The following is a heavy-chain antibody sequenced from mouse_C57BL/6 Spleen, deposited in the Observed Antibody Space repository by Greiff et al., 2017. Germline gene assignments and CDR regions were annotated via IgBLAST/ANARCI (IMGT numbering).Heavy chain of an antibody. CDR3: AKDGDEGAMDY. Sequence: QVQLKESGPGLVQPSQSLSISCTASGFSLTSYGVHWVRQSPGKGLEWLGVIWTGGSTAYNAAFMSRLSITKDNSKSQVFFKMDSLQADYTAIYYCAKDGDEGAMDYWGQGTSVTVSS. CDR1: GFSLTSYG. CDR2: IWTGGST. J-gene: IGHJ4*01. D-gene: IGHD3-3*01. V-gene: IGHV2-5*01.